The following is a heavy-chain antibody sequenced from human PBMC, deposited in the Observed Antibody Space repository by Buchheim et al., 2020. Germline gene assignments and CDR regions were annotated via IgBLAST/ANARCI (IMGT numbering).Heavy chain of an antibody. J-gene: IGHJ4*02. CDR2: IWYDGSNK. V-gene: IGHV3-33*01. D-gene: IGHD6-13*01. CDR1: GFTFSSYG. CDR3: ARDPISLRGISSLIN. Sequence: QVQLVESGGGVVQPGRSLRLSCAASGFTFSSYGMHWVRQAPGKGLEWVAVIWYDGSNKYYADSVKGRFTISRDTSKNTLYLQMNSLRAEDTAVYYCARDPISLRGISSLINWGQGTL.